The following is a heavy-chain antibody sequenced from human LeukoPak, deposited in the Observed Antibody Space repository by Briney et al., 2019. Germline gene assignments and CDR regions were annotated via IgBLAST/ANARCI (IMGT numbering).Heavy chain of an antibody. CDR2: INQDGSEK. CDR3: ERGETTIIVVNNDFLEI. V-gene: IGHV3-7*01. D-gene: IGHD3-22*01. Sequence: GGSLRLSCAVSGFTLSSNWMNWVRQAPGKGLEWVANINQDGSEKYYVDSVKGRFTISRDNAQNSLYLQINSLRAEDTAVYYCERGETTIIVVNNDFLEIWAKGTMVPVFS. J-gene: IGHJ3*02. CDR1: GFTLSSNW.